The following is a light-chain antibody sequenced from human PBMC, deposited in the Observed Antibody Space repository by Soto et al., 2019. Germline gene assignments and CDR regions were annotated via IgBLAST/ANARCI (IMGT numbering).Light chain of an antibody. V-gene: IGKV1-39*01. J-gene: IGKJ2*01. CDR3: QQSFSTPHT. CDR2: ATS. Sequence: IQMTQSPSSLSASVGDTVTITCRASQTISFYLNWYQQKPGRTPNLLIYATSSLQSGVPSRFDGSGSGTEFTLTISSLQPDDFATYYYQQSFSTPHTFGQGTKLELK. CDR1: QTISFY.